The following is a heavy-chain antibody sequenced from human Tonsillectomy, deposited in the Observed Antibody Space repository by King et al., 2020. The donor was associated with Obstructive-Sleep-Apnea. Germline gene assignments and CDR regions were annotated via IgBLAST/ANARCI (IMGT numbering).Heavy chain of an antibody. J-gene: IGHJ4*02. CDR1: GYSFTSYW. CDR3: ARQETFGGVIDY. Sequence: VQLVQSGSEVKKPGESLKISCKGSGYSFTSYWIAWVRQMSGKGLEWMGIVYPGDSDSRYSPSFQGQVTISSDKSISTAYLQWSSLQASDTAMYYCARQETFGGVIDYWGQGTLVTVSS. V-gene: IGHV5-51*01. CDR2: VYPGDSDS. D-gene: IGHD3-16*01.